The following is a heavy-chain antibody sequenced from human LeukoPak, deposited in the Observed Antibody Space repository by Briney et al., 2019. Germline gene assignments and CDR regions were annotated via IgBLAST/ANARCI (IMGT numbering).Heavy chain of an antibody. J-gene: IGHJ4*02. CDR3: ATWGGGSSSWYVMDY. V-gene: IGHV3-53*01. CDR1: GFIVSSNY. CDR2: IYSGGNT. D-gene: IGHD6-13*01. Sequence: GGSLRLSCAASGFIVSSNYMSWVRQAPGKGLEWVSVIYSGGNTYYADSVKGRFTISRDNSKNTLFLQMNSLRAEDTAVYYCATWGGGSSSWYVMDYWGQGTLVTVSS.